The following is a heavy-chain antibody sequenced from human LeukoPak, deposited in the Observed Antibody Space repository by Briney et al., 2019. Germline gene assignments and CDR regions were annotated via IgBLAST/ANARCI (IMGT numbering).Heavy chain of an antibody. J-gene: IGHJ4*02. D-gene: IGHD5-12*01. CDR1: GGSISSSSYY. CDR3: ARVGRDHVDIAATIDY. CDR2: IYYSGST. Sequence: SETLSLTCTVSGGSISSSSYYWGWIRQPPGKGLEWIGSIYYSGSTYYNPSLKSRVTISVDTSKNQFSLKLSSVTAADTAVYYCARVGRDHVDIAATIDYWGQGTLVTVSS. V-gene: IGHV4-39*07.